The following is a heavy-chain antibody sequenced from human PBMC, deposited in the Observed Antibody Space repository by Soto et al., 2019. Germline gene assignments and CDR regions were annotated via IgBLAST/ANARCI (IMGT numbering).Heavy chain of an antibody. CDR3: ARIPGIAAAGSEHY. Sequence: WASVKVSCKASGYTFTSYDINWVRQATGQGLEWMGWMNPNSGNTGYAQKFQGRVTMTRNTSISTAYMELSSLRSEDTAVYYCARIPGIAAAGSEHYWGQGTLVTVSS. CDR1: GYTFTSYD. J-gene: IGHJ4*02. CDR2: MNPNSGNT. D-gene: IGHD6-13*01. V-gene: IGHV1-8*01.